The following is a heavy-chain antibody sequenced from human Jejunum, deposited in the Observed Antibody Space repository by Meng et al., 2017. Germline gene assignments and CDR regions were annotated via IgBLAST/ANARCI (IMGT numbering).Heavy chain of an antibody. V-gene: IGHV4-61*08. CDR2: IYYNGDT. J-gene: IGHJ4*02. Sequence: DPGLSSPSGPLPLTCTVAGGSISSAAYYGNSIRQPPGTGLYWIGYIYYNGDTTYSPSLNSRVTISIYTAKNQVSLKVSSVTAADTALYYCAHSSSSSSFGFDYWGQGTLVTVSS. D-gene: IGHD6-6*01. CDR3: AHSSSSSSFGFDY. CDR1: GGSISSAAYY.